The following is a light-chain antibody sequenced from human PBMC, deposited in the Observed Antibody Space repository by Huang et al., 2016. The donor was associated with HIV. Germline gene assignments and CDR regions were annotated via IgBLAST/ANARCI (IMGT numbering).Light chain of an antibody. J-gene: IGKJ1*01. V-gene: IGKV2-28*01. Sequence: DIVMVQTPASLSVTPGEAASIPCRSSQSLLHSNGHNDVDWYLQKPGQSPHLLIYLGSTRASGVPYRFGGGVSDTDFTLRVNRVEAGDVGVYYCMQGLQTWTFGQGTKVEIK. CDR3: MQGLQTWT. CDR1: QSLLHSNGHND. CDR2: LGS.